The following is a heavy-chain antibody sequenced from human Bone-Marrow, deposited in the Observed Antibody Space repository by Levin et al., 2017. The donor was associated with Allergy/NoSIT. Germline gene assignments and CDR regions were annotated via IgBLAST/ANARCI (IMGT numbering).Heavy chain of an antibody. CDR2: IIPIFGTA. J-gene: IGHJ4*02. D-gene: IGHD6-13*01. Sequence: ASVKVSCKASGGTFSSYAISWVRQAPGQGLEWMGGIIPIFGTANYAQKFQGRVTITADESTSTAYMELSSLRSEDTAVYYCARDGAPIAAAAPGHYFDYWGQGTLVTVSS. CDR3: ARDGAPIAAAAPGHYFDY. CDR1: GGTFSSYA. V-gene: IGHV1-69*13.